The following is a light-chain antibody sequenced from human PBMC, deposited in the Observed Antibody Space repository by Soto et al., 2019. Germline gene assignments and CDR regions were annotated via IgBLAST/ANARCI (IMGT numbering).Light chain of an antibody. V-gene: IGKV3-20*01. CDR2: GAS. CDR3: QHYGILPA. J-gene: IGKJ4*01. CDR1: QSVSSSY. Sequence: EIVLTQSPGPLSLSPGERATLSCRAIQSVSSSYLAWYQQEPGQAPRLLFYGASSRATGIPDRFSGSGSGKDFTLTISRLEPEDFAIYYCQHYGILPAFGGGTKVEIK.